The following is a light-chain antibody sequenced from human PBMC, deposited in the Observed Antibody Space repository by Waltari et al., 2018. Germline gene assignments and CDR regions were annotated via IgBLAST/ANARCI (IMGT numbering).Light chain of an antibody. CDR3: QQGKSFPFT. V-gene: IGKV1D-12*01. Sequence: DIQMTQSPSSESASVGDRVTITCRASQGIGRWLAWYQQKPGKAPNLLIFTASNLQSGVPSRFSGSGSGSDFSLTISNLQPEDCATYFCQQGKSFPFTFGGGTTVEIK. J-gene: IGKJ4*01. CDR1: QGIGRW. CDR2: TAS.